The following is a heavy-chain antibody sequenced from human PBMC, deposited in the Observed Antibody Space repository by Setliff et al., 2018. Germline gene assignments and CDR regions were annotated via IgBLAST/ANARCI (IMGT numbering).Heavy chain of an antibody. CDR3: ARATPHGYCSGGSCNPHFDY. CDR1: GYTFTSYG. Sequence: ASVKVSCKASGYTFTSYGISWVRQAPGQGLEWMGWISAYNGNTNYAQKLQGRVTMTRDTSTSTVYMELSSLRSEDTAVYYCARATPHGYCSGGSCNPHFDYWGQGTLVTVSS. D-gene: IGHD2-15*01. CDR2: ISAYNGNT. V-gene: IGHV1-18*01. J-gene: IGHJ4*02.